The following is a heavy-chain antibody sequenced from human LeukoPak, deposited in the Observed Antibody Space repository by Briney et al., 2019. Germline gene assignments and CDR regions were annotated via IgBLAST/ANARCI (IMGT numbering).Heavy chain of an antibody. Sequence: ASETLSLTRAVYGGSFSGYSWNWIRQPPVKGLEWIGEINHSGGTNYNPSLKSRVTISVDTSKKQFSLKLSSVTAADTAVYYCARGVDYYGVWGQGTLVTVSS. CDR2: INHSGGT. V-gene: IGHV4-34*01. D-gene: IGHD3-10*01. J-gene: IGHJ4*02. CDR3: ARGVDYYGV. CDR1: GGSFSGYS.